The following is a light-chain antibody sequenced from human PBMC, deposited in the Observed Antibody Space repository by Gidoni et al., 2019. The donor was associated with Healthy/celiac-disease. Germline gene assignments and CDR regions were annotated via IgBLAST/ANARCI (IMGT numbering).Light chain of an antibody. Sequence: DIQLTQSPSSLSASVGDIVTITYRASQSTSSYINWYQQKPGKAPKLLIYAASSLKSGVPSRFSGSGSGADFTLTISSLLPEDFATYYCQQSYNTRIFTFGPGTKVDIK. CDR2: AAS. J-gene: IGKJ3*01. CDR3: QQSYNTRIFT. CDR1: QSTSSY. V-gene: IGKV1-39*01.